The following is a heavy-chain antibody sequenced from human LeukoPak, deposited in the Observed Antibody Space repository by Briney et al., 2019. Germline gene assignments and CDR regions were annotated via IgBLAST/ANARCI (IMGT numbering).Heavy chain of an antibody. V-gene: IGHV3-30*18. CDR1: GFTFSSYG. CDR3: AKEGSAAYREDFDY. D-gene: IGHD2-15*01. CDR2: VSSDGGTK. Sequence: PAGSLRLSCAASGFTFSSYGMHWVRQAPGKGLEGVAVVSSDGGTKNYADSLKGRFTISRDNSKNTLYLEMNSLRSEDTALYYCAKEGSAAYREDFDYWGQGTLVTVS. J-gene: IGHJ4*02.